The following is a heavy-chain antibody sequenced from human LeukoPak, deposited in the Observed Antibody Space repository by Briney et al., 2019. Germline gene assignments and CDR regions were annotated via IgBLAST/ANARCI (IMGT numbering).Heavy chain of an antibody. CDR2: ISYDGSNK. Sequence: PGRSLRLSCTASGFTFSSYSMHWVRQAPGKGLEWVGVISYDGSNKYYAGSVKGRFTISRDNSKNTLYLQMNSLRAEDTAVYYCAREGSGSQGGSDHYYYYYYMDVWGKGTTVTVSS. J-gene: IGHJ6*03. CDR3: AREGSGSQGGSDHYYYYYYMDV. D-gene: IGHD3-10*01. V-gene: IGHV3-30*04. CDR1: GFTFSSYS.